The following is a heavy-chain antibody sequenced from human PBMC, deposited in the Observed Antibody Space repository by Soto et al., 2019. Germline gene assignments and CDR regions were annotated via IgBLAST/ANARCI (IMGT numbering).Heavy chain of an antibody. D-gene: IGHD3-22*01. J-gene: IGHJ4*01. CDR1: GRNIISYY. CDR3: ARLGDYYQAFDY. CDR2: IYYTGTT. V-gene: IGHV4-59*08. Sequence: SETMSVTCTVAGRNIISYYWSCFRQKTGQGLEWVGYIYYTGTTTYNPSLKSRVTVSVDTSKNQFSLKLRSVTAADTAVYYCARLGDYYQAFDYWGQGTLVTVSS.